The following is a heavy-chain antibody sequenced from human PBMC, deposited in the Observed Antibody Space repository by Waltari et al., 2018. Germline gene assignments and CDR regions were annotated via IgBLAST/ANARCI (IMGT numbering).Heavy chain of an antibody. CDR2: IIPIFGTA. Sequence: QVQLVQSGAEVKKPGSSVKVSCKASGPTFRSYAISWVRQAPGQGLEWMGRIIPIFGTANYAKKFQGRVTITADESTSTAYMELSSLRSEDTAVYYCAREETSCCYSYYFDYWGQGTLVTVSS. J-gene: IGHJ4*02. V-gene: IGHV1-69*15. D-gene: IGHD2-2*01. CDR1: GPTFRSYA. CDR3: AREETSCCYSYYFDY.